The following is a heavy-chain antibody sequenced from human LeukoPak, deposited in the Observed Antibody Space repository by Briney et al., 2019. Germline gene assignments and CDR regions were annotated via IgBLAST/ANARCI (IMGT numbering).Heavy chain of an antibody. D-gene: IGHD1-26*01. Sequence: PGGSLRLSCAASGFTFSSYGMHWVRQAPGKGLEWVSAISGSGGSTYYADSVKGRFTISRDNSKNTLYLQMNSLRAEDTAVYYCAKETGSYSGYTDYWGQGTLVTVSS. CDR2: ISGSGGST. J-gene: IGHJ4*02. CDR3: AKETGSYSGYTDY. V-gene: IGHV3-23*01. CDR1: GFTFSSYG.